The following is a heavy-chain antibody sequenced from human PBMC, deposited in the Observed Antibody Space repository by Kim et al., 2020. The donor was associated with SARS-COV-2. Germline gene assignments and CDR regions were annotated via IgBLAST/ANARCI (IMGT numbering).Heavy chain of an antibody. J-gene: IGHJ6*02. CDR2: INHSGST. CDR1: GGSFSGYY. V-gene: IGHV4-34*01. D-gene: IGHD6-6*01. CDR3: ARCLVRQLRQLYYYYTLDD. Sequence: SETLSLTCAVYGGSFSGYYWSWIRQSPGKGLEWIGEINHSGSTNYNSSLKSRVTISADTSKNQFSLKLSAVTAADTGVYFCARCLVRQLRQLYYYYTLDDWGQGTRVTLSS.